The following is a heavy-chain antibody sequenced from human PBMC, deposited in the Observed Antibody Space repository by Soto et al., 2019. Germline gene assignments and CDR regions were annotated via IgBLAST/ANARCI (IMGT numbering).Heavy chain of an antibody. D-gene: IGHD3-16*02. J-gene: IGHJ6*02. V-gene: IGHV3-7*01. CDR3: ARAALDPQDYVWGSYRLSYYGMDV. CDR1: GFTFSTYW. CDR2: IKQDGSEK. Sequence: PGGSLRLSCAASGFTFSTYWMSWVRQAPGKGLEWGANIKQDGSEKYYVDSVKGRFTISRDNTKNSLYLQMNSLRAEDTAVYYCARAALDPQDYVWGSYRLSYYGMDVWGQGTTVTVSS.